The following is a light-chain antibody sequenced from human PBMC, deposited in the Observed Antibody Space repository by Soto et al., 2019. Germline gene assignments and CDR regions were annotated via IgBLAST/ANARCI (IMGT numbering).Light chain of an antibody. V-gene: IGLV1-40*01. CDR2: GNN. CDR3: QSYDNSLSGDWV. CDR1: SSNIGAGYD. Sequence: QSVLTQPPSVSGAPGRRVTISCTGSSSNIGAGYDVHWYQQLPGTAPKLLIYGNNNRPSGVPDRFSGSKSGTSASLAITGLQAEDEADYYCQSYDNSLSGDWVFGGGTKLTVL. J-gene: IGLJ3*02.